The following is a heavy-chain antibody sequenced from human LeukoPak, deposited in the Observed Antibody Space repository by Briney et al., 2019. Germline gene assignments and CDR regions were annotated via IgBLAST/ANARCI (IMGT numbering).Heavy chain of an antibody. CDR2: IRSKANSYAT. CDR3: TRLGVTAPP. CDR1: GFTFSGSA. J-gene: IGHJ5*02. D-gene: IGHD2-21*02. V-gene: IGHV3-73*01. Sequence: GGSLRLSCAASGFTFSGSAMHWVRQASGKGLEWVGRIRSKANSYATAYAASVKGRFTISRDDSKNTAYLQMNSLKTEDTAVYYCTRLGVTAPPWGQGTLVTVSS.